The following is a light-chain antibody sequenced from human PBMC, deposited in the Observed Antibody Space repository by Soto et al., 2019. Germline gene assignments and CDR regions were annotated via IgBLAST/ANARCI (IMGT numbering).Light chain of an antibody. CDR1: QSVSSN. J-gene: IGKJ3*01. V-gene: IGKV3-15*01. CDR3: QQYNNWPFT. Sequence: EIVMTQSPATLSVSPVERATLSCRASQSVSSNLAWYQQKPGQAPRLLIYGASTRATGIPARFSGSGSGTEFTLTISSMQSEDFAVYYWQQYNNWPFTFGPGTKVDIK. CDR2: GAS.